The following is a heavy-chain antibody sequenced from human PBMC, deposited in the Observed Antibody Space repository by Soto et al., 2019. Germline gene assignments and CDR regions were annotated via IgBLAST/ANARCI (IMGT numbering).Heavy chain of an antibody. CDR2: IKSKTDGGTT. Sequence: SVSNAWMTWVRPAPGKGLEWVGRIKSKTDGGTTDYAAPVKGRFTISRDDSKNTLYLQMNSLKTEDTAVYYCTTDSIAAAGPFDYWGQGTLVTVSS. D-gene: IGHD6-13*01. CDR3: TTDSIAAAGPFDY. J-gene: IGHJ4*02. CDR1: SVSNAW. V-gene: IGHV3-15*07.